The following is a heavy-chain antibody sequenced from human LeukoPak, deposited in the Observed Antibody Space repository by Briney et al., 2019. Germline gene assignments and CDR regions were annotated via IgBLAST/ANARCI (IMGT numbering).Heavy chain of an antibody. J-gene: IGHJ4*02. CDR1: GGSISSSSYY. CDR2: IYYSGST. V-gene: IGHV4-39*01. Sequence: PSETLSLTCTVSGGSISSSSYYWGWIRQPPGKGLEWIGSIYYSGSTYYNPSLKSRVTISVDTSKNQFSLKLSSVTAADTAVYYCAASGGSSSWPQLAFDYGGKGTLVTVPS. D-gene: IGHD6-13*01. CDR3: AASGGSSSWPQLAFDY.